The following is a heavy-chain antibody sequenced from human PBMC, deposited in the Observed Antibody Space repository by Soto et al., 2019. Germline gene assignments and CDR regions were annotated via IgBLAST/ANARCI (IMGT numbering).Heavy chain of an antibody. CDR1: GFTFSSYG. D-gene: IGHD6-6*01. CDR3: AKVSSSSHYFDY. J-gene: IGHJ4*02. V-gene: IGHV3-30*18. Sequence: QVQLVDSGGGVVQPGRSLRLSCAASGFTFSSYGMHWVRQAPGKGLEWVAVISYDGSNKYYADSVKGRFTISRDNSKNTLYLQMNSLRAEDTAVYYCAKVSSSSHYFDYWGQGTLVTVSS. CDR2: ISYDGSNK.